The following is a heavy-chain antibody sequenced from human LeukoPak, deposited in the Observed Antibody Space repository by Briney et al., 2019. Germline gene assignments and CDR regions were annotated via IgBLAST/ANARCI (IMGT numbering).Heavy chain of an antibody. CDR1: GFTFSDYA. Sequence: GGSLRLSCAASGFTFSDYAMKWVRQAPGKGLEWVSAISRTSAYIYYSDSVRGRFTISRDNAKNSVYLQMDSLRAEDTAVYYCARDERRYCPDSSCYPGDYWGQGTLVTVAS. CDR3: ARDERRYCPDSSCYPGDY. D-gene: IGHD2-8*02. CDR2: ISRTSAYI. J-gene: IGHJ4*02. V-gene: IGHV3-21*01.